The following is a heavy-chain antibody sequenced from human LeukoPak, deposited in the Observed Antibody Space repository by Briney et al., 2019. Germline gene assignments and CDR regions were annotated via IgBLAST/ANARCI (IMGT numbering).Heavy chain of an antibody. CDR2: INHSGST. J-gene: IGHJ4*02. Sequence: SETLSLTCAVYGGSFSGYYWSWIRQPPGKGLEWIGEINHSGSTNYNPSLKSRVTISVDTSKNQFSLKLSSVTAADTAVYYCARARSDYYGSGSYPRIDYWGQGTLVTVPS. CDR1: GGSFSGYY. V-gene: IGHV4-34*01. CDR3: ARARSDYYGSGSYPRIDY. D-gene: IGHD3-10*01.